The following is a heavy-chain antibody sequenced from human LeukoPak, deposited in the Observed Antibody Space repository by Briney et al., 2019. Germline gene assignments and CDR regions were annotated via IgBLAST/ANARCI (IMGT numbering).Heavy chain of an antibody. V-gene: IGHV4-34*01. CDR3: ARGQNDYVWGSYRPPHYFDY. CDR2: INHSGSI. Sequence: SETLSLTCAVYGGSFSGYYWSWIRQPPGKGLEWIGEINHSGSINYNPSLKSRVTISVDTSKNQFSLKLSSVTAADTAVYYCARGQNDYVWGSYRPPHYFDYWGQGTLVTVSS. D-gene: IGHD3-16*02. J-gene: IGHJ4*02. CDR1: GGSFSGYY.